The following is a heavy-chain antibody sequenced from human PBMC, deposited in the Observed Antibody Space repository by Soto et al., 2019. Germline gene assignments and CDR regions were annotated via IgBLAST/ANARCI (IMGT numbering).Heavy chain of an antibody. V-gene: IGHV4-34*01. J-gene: IGHJ5*02. CDR2: INNRGST. D-gene: IGHD6-6*01. CDR1: GGSFSDYF. CDR3: TRGDTAARMAS. Sequence: QVQLQQWGAGLLKPSETLSLTCAVYGGSFSDYFWTWIRQPPGKGLEWIGEINNRGSTNYNPSLKSRVTISVDTSKNQFSLELTSVTAADTAVYYCTRGDTAARMASWGQGTLVTVSS.